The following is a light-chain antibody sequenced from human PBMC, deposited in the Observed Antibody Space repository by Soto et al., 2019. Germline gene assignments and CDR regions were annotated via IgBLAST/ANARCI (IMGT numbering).Light chain of an antibody. V-gene: IGKV1-5*01. CDR2: DAS. Sequence: DIQMTQSPSAVSASVGDRVTITCRASQNISTSLAWYQQKPGKPPKFLISDASSLPSGVSSRFSGSGSGTEFTLTISSLQPDDFATYYCQQYESDSRTFGQGTKVEIK. CDR3: QQYESDSRT. CDR1: QNISTS. J-gene: IGKJ1*01.